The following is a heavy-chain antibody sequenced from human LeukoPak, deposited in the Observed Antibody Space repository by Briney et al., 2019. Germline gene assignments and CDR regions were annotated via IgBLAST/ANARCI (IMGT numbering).Heavy chain of an antibody. D-gene: IGHD3-10*01. CDR2: IIPIFGTA. CDR3: ARNYYGSGSYYSY. CDR1: GGTFISYA. Sequence: GASVKVSCKASGGTFISYAISWVRQAPGQGLEWMGGIIPIFGTANYAQKFQGRVTITADESTSTAYMELSSLRSEDTAVYYCARNYYGSGSYYSYWGQGTLVTVSS. V-gene: IGHV1-69*13. J-gene: IGHJ4*02.